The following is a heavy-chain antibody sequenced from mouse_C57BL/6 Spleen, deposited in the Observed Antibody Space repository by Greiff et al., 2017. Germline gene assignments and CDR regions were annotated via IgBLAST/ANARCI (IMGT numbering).Heavy chain of an antibody. CDR3: ARRRDGY. D-gene: IGHD3-3*01. Sequence: EVKLMESGGDLVKPGGSLKLSCAASGFTFSSYGMSWVRQTPDKRLEWVATISSGGSYTYYPDSVKGRFTISRDNAKNTLYLQMSSLKSEDTAMYYCARRRDGYWGQGTTLTVSS. CDR2: ISSGGSYT. CDR1: GFTFSSYG. J-gene: IGHJ2*01. V-gene: IGHV5-6*02.